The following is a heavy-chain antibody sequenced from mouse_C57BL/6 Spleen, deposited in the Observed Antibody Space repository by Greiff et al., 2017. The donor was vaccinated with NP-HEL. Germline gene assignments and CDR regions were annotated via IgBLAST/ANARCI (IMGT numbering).Heavy chain of an antibody. CDR1: GYAFSSSW. Sequence: QVQLQQSGPELVKPGASVKISCTASGYAFSSSWMNWVKQRPGKGLEWIGRIYPGDGDTNYNGKFKGKATLTADKSSSTAYMQLSSLTSEDSAVYFCARRGSHAMDYWGQGTSVTVSS. J-gene: IGHJ4*01. CDR3: ARRGSHAMDY. CDR2: IYPGDGDT. V-gene: IGHV1-82*01. D-gene: IGHD1-1*02.